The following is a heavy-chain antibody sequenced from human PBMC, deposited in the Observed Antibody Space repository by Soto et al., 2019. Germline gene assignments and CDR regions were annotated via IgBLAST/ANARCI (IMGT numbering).Heavy chain of an antibody. J-gene: IGHJ4*02. CDR1: GGTFSTYG. CDR2: LIPIFRTP. D-gene: IGHD5-18*01. CDR3: ARDLSEYGYGPQGH. V-gene: IGHV1-69*01. Sequence: QVQLEQSGAEVKKPGSSVKVSCKTSGGTFSTYGVVWVRQAPGQGLEWMGGLIPIFRTPNYAQKFQGRVTITADESTSTVYMELTSLRSEDTAMYYCARDLSEYGYGPQGHWGQGTLVTVS.